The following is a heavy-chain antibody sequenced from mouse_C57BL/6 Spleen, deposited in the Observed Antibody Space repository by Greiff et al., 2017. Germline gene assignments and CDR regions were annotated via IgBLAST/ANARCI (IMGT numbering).Heavy chain of an antibody. J-gene: IGHJ1*03. D-gene: IGHD1-1*01. CDR2: ISYDGSN. CDR3: ARDTVVATRYFDV. CDR1: GYSITSGYY. Sequence: EVKLVESGPGLVKPSQSLSLTCSVTGYSITSGYYWNWIRQFPGNKLEWMGYISYDGSNNYNPSLKNRISITRDTSKNQFFLKLNSVTTEDTATYYCARDTVVATRYFDVWGTGTTVTVSS. V-gene: IGHV3-6*01.